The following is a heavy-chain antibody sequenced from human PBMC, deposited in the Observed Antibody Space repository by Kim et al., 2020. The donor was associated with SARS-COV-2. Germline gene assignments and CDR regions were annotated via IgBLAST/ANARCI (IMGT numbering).Heavy chain of an antibody. D-gene: IGHD6-6*01. CDR2: ST. Sequence: STNYHPTLKSRVTISVDTSKNQFSLKLSSVTAADTAVYYCARGIAAREDYWGQGTLVTVSS. CDR3: ARGIAAREDY. V-gene: IGHV4-59*09. J-gene: IGHJ4*02.